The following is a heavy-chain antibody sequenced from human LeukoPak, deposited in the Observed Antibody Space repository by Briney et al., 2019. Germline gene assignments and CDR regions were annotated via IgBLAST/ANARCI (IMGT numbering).Heavy chain of an antibody. J-gene: IGHJ3*02. CDR3: ASGSLLGEVWSGAFDI. V-gene: IGHV1-2*02. CDR1: GYIFTDYY. CDR2: INPNSGDT. D-gene: IGHD3-16*01. Sequence: GASVKASCKASGYIFTDYYMHWVRQAPGQGLEWMGWINPNSGDTKYAQKFQGRVTMTRDTSISTAYMELSRLRSDDTAVYYCASGSLLGEVWSGAFDIWGRGTMVTVSS.